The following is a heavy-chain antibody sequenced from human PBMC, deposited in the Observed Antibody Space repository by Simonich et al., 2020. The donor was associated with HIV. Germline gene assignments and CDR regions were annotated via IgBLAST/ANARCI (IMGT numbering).Heavy chain of an antibody. CDR1: GFTFSSYE. V-gene: IGHV3-48*03. D-gene: IGHD2-15*01. CDR3: ATLGYCSGGSCSYFDY. Sequence: CAASGFTFSSYEMNWVRQAPGKGLEWVSSISISGSPIYYADSVKGRFTISRDNAKNSLYLQMNSLRAEDTAVYYCATLGYCSGGSCSYFDYWGQGTLVIVSS. CDR2: ISISGSPI. J-gene: IGHJ4*02.